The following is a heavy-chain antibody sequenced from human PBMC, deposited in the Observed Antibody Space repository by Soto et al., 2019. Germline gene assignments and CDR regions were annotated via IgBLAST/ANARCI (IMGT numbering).Heavy chain of an antibody. CDR2: IYWNDNK. CDR3: AHTPEPDNDNDYFDY. Sequence: SGPPLVNAPGAITLTCNFSVFALNTGGAGVGGIHQPPGKALEWLVFIYWNDNKFYTPSLKSRLTIAKDTSKNQVVLTMTNMDPVDTATYYCAHTPEPDNDNDYFDYWGQGILVTVSS. CDR1: VFALNTGGAG. V-gene: IGHV2-5*01. J-gene: IGHJ4*02. D-gene: IGHD3-22*01.